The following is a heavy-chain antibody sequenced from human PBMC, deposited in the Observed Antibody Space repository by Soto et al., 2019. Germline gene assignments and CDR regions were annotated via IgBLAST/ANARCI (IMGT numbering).Heavy chain of an antibody. J-gene: IGHJ5*02. Sequence: LSLTCTVSGGSISSGGYYWSWIRQHPGKGLEWIGYIYYSGSTYYNPSLKSRVTISVDTSKNQFSLKLSSVTAADTAVYYCARDSHYYDSSGYYYWFDPWGQGTLVTVSS. V-gene: IGHV4-31*03. CDR3: ARDSHYYDSSGYYYWFDP. D-gene: IGHD3-22*01. CDR1: GGSISSGGYY. CDR2: IYYSGST.